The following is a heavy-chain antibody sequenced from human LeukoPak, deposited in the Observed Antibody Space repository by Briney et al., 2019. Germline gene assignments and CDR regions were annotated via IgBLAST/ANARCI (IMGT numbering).Heavy chain of an antibody. J-gene: IGHJ4*02. CDR2: IYSGGST. V-gene: IGHV3-53*01. CDR1: GFTVSSSY. CDR3: ARELYSSGWYLGL. Sequence: GGSLRLSCAASGFTVSSSYMSWVRQAPGKGLEWVSLIYSGGSTYYADSVKGRFTISRDNSKNTLHLQMNSLRAEGTAMYYCARELYSSGWYLGLWGQGTLVTVSS. D-gene: IGHD6-19*01.